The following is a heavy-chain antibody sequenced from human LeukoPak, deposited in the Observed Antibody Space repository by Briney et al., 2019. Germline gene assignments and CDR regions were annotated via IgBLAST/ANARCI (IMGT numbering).Heavy chain of an antibody. CDR2: IYHSGST. Sequence: SETLSLTCAVSGGSISSGGYSWSWIRQPPGKGLEWIEYIYHSGSTYYNPSLKSRVTISVDTSKNQFSLKLSSVTAADTAVYYCARGGIAVAGVHGMDVWGQGTTVTVSS. CDR3: ARGGIAVAGVHGMDV. CDR1: GGSISSGGYS. J-gene: IGHJ6*02. V-gene: IGHV4-30-2*01. D-gene: IGHD6-19*01.